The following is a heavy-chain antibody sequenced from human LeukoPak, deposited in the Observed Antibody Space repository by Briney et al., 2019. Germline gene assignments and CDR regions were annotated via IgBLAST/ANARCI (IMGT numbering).Heavy chain of an antibody. CDR1: GGSISSGGYS. J-gene: IGHJ4*02. Sequence: TTSETLSLTCAVSGGSISSGGYSWSWIRQPPGKGLEWIGYIYHSGSTYYNPSLKSRVTISVDRSKNQFSLKLSSVTAADTAVYYCARGRTGTSRKASFDYWGQGTLVTVSS. V-gene: IGHV4-30-2*01. CDR3: ARGRTGTSRKASFDY. D-gene: IGHD1-7*01. CDR2: IYHSGST.